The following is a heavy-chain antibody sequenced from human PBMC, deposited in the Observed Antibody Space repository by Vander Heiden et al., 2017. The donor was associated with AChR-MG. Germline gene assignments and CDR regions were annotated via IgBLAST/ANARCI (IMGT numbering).Heavy chain of an antibody. CDR3: ARGSYYDILTGYTYYFDY. CDR2: IYHSGST. Sequence: QVQLQESGPGLVKPSGTLSLTCAVSGGSISSSNGWSWVRQPPGKGLEWIGEIYHSGSTNYNPSLKSRVTISVDKSKNQFSLKLSSVTAADTAVYYCARGSYYDILTGYTYYFDYWGQGTLVTVSS. D-gene: IGHD3-9*01. CDR1: GGSISSSNG. V-gene: IGHV4-4*02. J-gene: IGHJ4*02.